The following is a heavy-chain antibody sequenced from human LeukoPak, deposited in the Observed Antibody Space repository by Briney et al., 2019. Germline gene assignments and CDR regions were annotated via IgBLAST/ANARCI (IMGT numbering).Heavy chain of an antibody. CDR1: GGSISSNY. V-gene: IGHV4-4*07. J-gene: IGHJ1*01. CDR3: ARGVAVADFQH. Sequence: PSETLSLTCTVSGGSISSNYWSWIRQPAGKGLEWIGRIYSSGTTNYNPSLKSQVTMSVDTSKNQFSLKLSSVTAADTAVYYCARGVAVADFQHWGQGTLVTVSS. D-gene: IGHD6-19*01. CDR2: IYSSGTT.